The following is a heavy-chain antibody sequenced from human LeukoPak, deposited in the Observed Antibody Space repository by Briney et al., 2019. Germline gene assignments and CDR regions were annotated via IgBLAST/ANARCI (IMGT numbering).Heavy chain of an antibody. CDR3: AKELAVAGNAFDI. V-gene: IGHV3-23*01. D-gene: IGHD6-19*01. J-gene: IGHJ3*02. CDR1: GFMFSNYA. Sequence: GGSLRLSCAASGFMFSNYAMSWVRQAPGKGLEWVSGISTRGGGIYYADSVKGRFTISRDNSKNTLYLQMKSLRAEDTAVYYCAKELAVAGNAFDIWGQGTMVTVSS. CDR2: ISTRGGGI.